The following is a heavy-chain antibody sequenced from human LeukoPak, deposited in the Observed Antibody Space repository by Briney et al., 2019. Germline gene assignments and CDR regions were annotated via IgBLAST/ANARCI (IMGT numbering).Heavy chain of an antibody. CDR2: IKHDGSER. Sequence: GGSLRLSCAASGFIFSNYWMSWVRQAAGLWLEWVANIKHDGSERYYVDSVKGRFTISRDNAKNSLYLQMNSLRAEDTAVYYCANAYSPDYWGQGTLVTVSS. CDR1: GFIFSNYW. J-gene: IGHJ4*02. D-gene: IGHD6-13*01. V-gene: IGHV3-7*01. CDR3: ANAYSPDY.